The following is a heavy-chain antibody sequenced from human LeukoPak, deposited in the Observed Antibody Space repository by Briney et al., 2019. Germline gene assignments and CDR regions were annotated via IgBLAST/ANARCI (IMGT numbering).Heavy chain of an antibody. J-gene: IGHJ4*02. D-gene: IGHD2-15*01. V-gene: IGHV3-30*03. CDR3: ARLLSGN. CDR1: GFTFSSYS. CDR2: ISYDGSNK. Sequence: SGGSLRLSCAASGFTFSSYSMNWDRQAPGKGLEWVAVISYDGSNKYYADSVKGRFTISRDNSKNTLYLQMNSLRAEDTAVYYCARLLSGNWGQGTLVTVSS.